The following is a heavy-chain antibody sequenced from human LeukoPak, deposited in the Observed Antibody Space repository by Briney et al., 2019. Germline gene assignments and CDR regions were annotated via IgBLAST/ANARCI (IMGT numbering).Heavy chain of an antibody. CDR1: GGSISSGSYY. Sequence: SETLSLTCTVSGGSISSGSYYWRWIRQPAGKGLEWIGRIYTSGRTNDNPSLKSRVTISVDTSKNQFSLKLSSVTAADTAVYYCARGSGLYEWGQGTLVTVSS. V-gene: IGHV4-61*02. CDR2: IYTSGRT. CDR3: ARGSGLYE. D-gene: IGHD5/OR15-5a*01. J-gene: IGHJ4*02.